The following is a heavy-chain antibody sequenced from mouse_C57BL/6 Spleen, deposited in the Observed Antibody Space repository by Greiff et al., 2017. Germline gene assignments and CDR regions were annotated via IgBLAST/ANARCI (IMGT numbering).Heavy chain of an antibody. Sequence: QVQLQQPGAELVMPGASVKLSCKASGYTFTSYWMHWVKQRPGQGLEWIGEIDPSDSYTNYNQKFKGKSTLTVDKSSSTAYMPLSSLTSEDSADYYGTRGGAAGQGFAYWGQGTLVTVSA. V-gene: IGHV1-69*01. CDR2: IDPSDSYT. J-gene: IGHJ3*01. CDR3: TRGGAAGQGFAY. CDR1: GYTFTSYW.